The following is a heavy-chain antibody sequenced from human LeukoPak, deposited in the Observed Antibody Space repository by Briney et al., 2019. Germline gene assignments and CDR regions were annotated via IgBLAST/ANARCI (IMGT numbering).Heavy chain of an antibody. D-gene: IGHD2-15*01. J-gene: IGHJ4*02. Sequence: GGSLRPSCAASGFTFSSYAMHWVRQAAGRGVEWVAVISYDGSNKYYADSVTGRFTLSRHNSKNTLYLQMNSLRAEDTAVYYCARRSARVAATGPFDYWGQGTLVTVSS. CDR2: ISYDGSNK. CDR1: GFTFSSYA. V-gene: IGHV3-30*04. CDR3: ARRSARVAATGPFDY.